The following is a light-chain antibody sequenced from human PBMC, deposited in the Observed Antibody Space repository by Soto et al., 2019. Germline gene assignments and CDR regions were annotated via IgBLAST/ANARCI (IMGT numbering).Light chain of an antibody. CDR3: QQYGSSWIT. CDR2: AAS. V-gene: IGKV3-20*01. Sequence: FFLTQSPDTLSLSPGDRATLTCRASQSVSSSFLAWYQQKPGQAPRLLIHAASTGATGIPARFRGSGSGTDFTLTISRLEPEDFAVYYCQQYGSSWITFGQGTRLEIK. J-gene: IGKJ5*01. CDR1: QSVSSSF.